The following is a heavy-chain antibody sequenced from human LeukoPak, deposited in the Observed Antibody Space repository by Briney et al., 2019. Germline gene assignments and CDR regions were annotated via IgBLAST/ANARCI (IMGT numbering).Heavy chain of an antibody. CDR2: IYYSGST. CDR3: ARDAGSDYDFWSGYYTGPSDY. Sequence: SETLSLTCTVSGGSISSSSYYWGWIRQPPGKGLEWIGSIYYSGSTYYNPSLKSRVTISVDTSKNQFSLKLSSVTAADTAVYYCARDAGSDYDFWSGYYTGPSDYWGQGTLVTVSS. CDR1: GGSISSSSYY. D-gene: IGHD3-3*01. V-gene: IGHV4-39*07. J-gene: IGHJ4*02.